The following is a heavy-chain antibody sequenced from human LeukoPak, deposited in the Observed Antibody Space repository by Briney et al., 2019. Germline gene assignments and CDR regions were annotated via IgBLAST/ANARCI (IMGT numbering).Heavy chain of an antibody. CDR2: IYSGGRT. CDR1: GFTVSSNY. V-gene: IGHV3-53*01. Sequence: PGGSLRLSCAASGFTVSSNYMSSVRQAPGKGLEWVSVIYSGGRTYYADSVKGRFTISRDNSKNTLYLQMKSLRAEDTAVYYCARARIAAAGYYFDYWGQGTLVTVSS. J-gene: IGHJ4*02. CDR3: ARARIAAAGYYFDY. D-gene: IGHD6-13*01.